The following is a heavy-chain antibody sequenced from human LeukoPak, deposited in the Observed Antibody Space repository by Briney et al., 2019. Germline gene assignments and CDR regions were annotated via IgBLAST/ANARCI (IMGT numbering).Heavy chain of an antibody. CDR3: ATPSGSYYYYYGMDV. Sequence: NPSETLSLTCAVYGGSFSGYYWSWIRQPPGKGLEWIGEINHSGRTNYNPSLKSRVTISVDTSKNQFSLKLSSVTAADTAVYYCATPSGSYYYYYGMDVWGQGTTVTVSS. CDR2: INHSGRT. D-gene: IGHD1-26*01. J-gene: IGHJ6*02. CDR1: GGSFSGYY. V-gene: IGHV4-34*01.